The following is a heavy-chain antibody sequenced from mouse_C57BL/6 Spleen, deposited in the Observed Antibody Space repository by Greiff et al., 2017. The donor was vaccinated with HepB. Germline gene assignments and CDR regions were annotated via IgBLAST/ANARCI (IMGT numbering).Heavy chain of an antibody. CDR2: IRSKSNNYAT. CDR3: VRDGLAWFAY. CDR1: GFSFNTYA. Sequence: EVHLVESGGGLVQPKGSLKLSCAASGFSFNTYAMNWVRQAPGKGLEWVARIRSKSNNYATYYADSVKDRFTISRDDSESMLYLQMNNLKTEDTAMYYCVRDGLAWFAYWGQGTLVTVSA. J-gene: IGHJ3*01. V-gene: IGHV10-1*01. D-gene: IGHD2-3*01.